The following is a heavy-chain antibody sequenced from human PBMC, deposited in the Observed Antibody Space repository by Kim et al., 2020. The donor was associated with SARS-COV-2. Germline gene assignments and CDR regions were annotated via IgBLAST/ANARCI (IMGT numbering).Heavy chain of an antibody. CDR2: IYYSGST. CDR1: GGSISSYY. V-gene: IGHV4-59*13. J-gene: IGHJ4*02. CDR3: ARGDFVRSSSWRTFDY. D-gene: IGHD6-13*01. Sequence: SETLSLTCTVSGGSISSYYWSWIRQPPGKGLEWIGYIYYSGSTNYNPSLKSRVTISVDTSKNQFSLKLSSVTAADTAVYYCARGDFVRSSSWRTFDYWGQGTLVTVSS.